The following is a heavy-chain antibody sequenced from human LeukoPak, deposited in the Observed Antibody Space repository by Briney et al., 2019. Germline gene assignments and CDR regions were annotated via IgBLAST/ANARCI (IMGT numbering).Heavy chain of an antibody. CDR3: ARCPKQVGFAYWRFDL. V-gene: IGHV1-2*02. J-gene: IGHJ2*01. CDR1: GYTFTGYD. Sequence: GASVKVSCKASGYTFTGYDIHWVRQAPGEGLEWMGWINPDSGGTNYAQKFQGRVTMTRDTSISTGYMELSRLRSDDTAVYYCARCPKQVGFAYWRFDLWGRGTLVTVSS. D-gene: IGHD1-26*01. CDR2: INPDSGGT.